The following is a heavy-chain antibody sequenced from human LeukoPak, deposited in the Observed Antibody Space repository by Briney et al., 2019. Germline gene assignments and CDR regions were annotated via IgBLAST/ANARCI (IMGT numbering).Heavy chain of an antibody. CDR1: GFTFSRYW. D-gene: IGHD1-26*01. CDR3: ARPLLGATFAFDI. Sequence: AGSLRLSCAASGFTFSRYWMHWVRQAPGKGLVWVSRISTDGSSTSYADSVKGRFIISRDDAKNTQYLQMNSLRAEDTAVYYCARPLLGATFAFDIWGRGTMVTVSS. J-gene: IGHJ3*02. V-gene: IGHV3-74*01. CDR2: ISTDGSST.